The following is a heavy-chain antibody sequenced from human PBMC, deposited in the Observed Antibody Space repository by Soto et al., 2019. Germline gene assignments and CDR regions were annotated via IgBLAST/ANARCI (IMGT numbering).Heavy chain of an antibody. CDR2: MGGTGGTT. CDR3: ARGGFSYGYRGPYYFDY. J-gene: IGHJ4*02. Sequence: PGGSLRLSCAASGFSFSRYAMSWVRQAPGKGLDWVSAMGGTGGTTYYADSVKGRFTISRDNSKNTLYLQMNSLRADDTALYYCARGGFSYGYRGPYYFDYWGQGALVTVSS. V-gene: IGHV3-23*01. CDR1: GFSFSRYA. D-gene: IGHD5-18*01.